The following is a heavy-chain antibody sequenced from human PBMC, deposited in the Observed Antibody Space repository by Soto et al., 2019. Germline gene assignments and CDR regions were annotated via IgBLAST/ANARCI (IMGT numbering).Heavy chain of an antibody. CDR2: ISGSGGAT. Sequence: EVQLLESGGGLVQSGGSLRLSCTASGFTFSSYAMSWVRQAPGKGLEWVSAISGSGGATYYADSVKGRFTISRDNSKNTLYLQMNSLRAEDTAVYYCAKERGEYYDSSGYYYWGQGTLVTVSS. J-gene: IGHJ4*02. D-gene: IGHD3-22*01. CDR1: GFTFSSYA. CDR3: AKERGEYYDSSGYYY. V-gene: IGHV3-23*01.